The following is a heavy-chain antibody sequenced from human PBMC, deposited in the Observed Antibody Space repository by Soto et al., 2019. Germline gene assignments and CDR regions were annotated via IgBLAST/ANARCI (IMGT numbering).Heavy chain of an antibody. J-gene: IGHJ6*02. CDR2: ISGSGGST. Sequence: GGSLRLSCAASGFTFSSYAMSWVRQAPGKGLEWVSAISGSGGSTYYADSVKGRFTISRDNSKDTLYLRMNSLRAEDTAVFYCTRDRLRDQTYYPHAMDVWGQGTTVTVSS. D-gene: IGHD6-6*01. CDR3: TRDRLRDQTYYPHAMDV. V-gene: IGHV3-23*01. CDR1: GFTFSSYA.